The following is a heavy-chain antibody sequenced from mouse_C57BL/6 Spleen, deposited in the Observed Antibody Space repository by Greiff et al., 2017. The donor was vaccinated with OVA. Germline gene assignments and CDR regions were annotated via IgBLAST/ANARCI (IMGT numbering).Heavy chain of an antibody. V-gene: IGHV2-2*01. J-gene: IGHJ4*01. CDR1: GFSLTSYG. D-gene: IGHD3-3*01. Sequence: QVQLQQSGPGLVQPSQSLSITCTVSGFSLTSYGVHWVRQSPGKGLEWLGVIWSGGSTDYNAAFIFRLSISKDNSKSQVFFKMNSLQADDTAIYYCARKRDGGYYAMDYWGQGTSVTVSS. CDR2: IWSGGST. CDR3: ARKRDGGYYAMDY.